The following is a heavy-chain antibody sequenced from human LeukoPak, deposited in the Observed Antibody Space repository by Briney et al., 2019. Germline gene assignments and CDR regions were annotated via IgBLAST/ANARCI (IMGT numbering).Heavy chain of an antibody. D-gene: IGHD3-22*01. CDR2: IRSKANSYAT. CDR3: TRQPQYDSSGYGPDS. Sequence: GGSLRLSXAASGFTFSGSAMHWVRQASGKGLEWVGRIRSKANSYATAYAASVKGRFTISRDDSKNTAYLQMNSLKTEDTAVYYCTRQPQYDSSGYGPDSWGQGTLVTVSS. CDR1: GFTFSGSA. J-gene: IGHJ5*01. V-gene: IGHV3-73*01.